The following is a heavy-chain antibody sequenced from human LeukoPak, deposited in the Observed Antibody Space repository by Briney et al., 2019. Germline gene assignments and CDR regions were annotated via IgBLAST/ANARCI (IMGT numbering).Heavy chain of an antibody. CDR1: GGTFSSYA. CDR2: IIPIFGTA. D-gene: IGHD3-22*01. CDR3: ARENGELYYYDSSGSGAFDI. Sequence: GSSVKVSCKASGGTFSSYAISWVRQAPGQGLEWMGGIIPIFGTANYAQKFQGRVTITTDESTSTAYMELSSLRSEDTAVYYCARENGELYYYDSSGSGAFDIWGQGTMVTVSS. V-gene: IGHV1-69*05. J-gene: IGHJ3*02.